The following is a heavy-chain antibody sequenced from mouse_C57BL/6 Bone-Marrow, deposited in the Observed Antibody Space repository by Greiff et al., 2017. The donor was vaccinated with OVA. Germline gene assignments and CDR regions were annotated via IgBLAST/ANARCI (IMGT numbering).Heavy chain of an antibody. D-gene: IGHD1-1*01. CDR1: GYTFTSYW. CDR2: IYPGSGST. Sequence: QVHVKQPGAELVKPGASVKMSCKASGYTFTSYWITWVKQRPGQGLEWIGDIYPGSGSTNYNEKFKSKATLTVDTSSSTAYMQLSSLTSEDSAVYYGARCYYGKDWYFDVWGTGTTVTVSS. V-gene: IGHV1-55*01. J-gene: IGHJ1*03. CDR3: ARCYYGKDWYFDV.